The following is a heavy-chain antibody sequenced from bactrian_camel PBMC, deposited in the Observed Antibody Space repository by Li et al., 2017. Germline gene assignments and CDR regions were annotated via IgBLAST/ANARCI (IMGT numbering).Heavy chain of an antibody. J-gene: IGHJ4*01. CDR2: IDQDSST. Sequence: VQLVESGGGLVQPGESLKLSCAAPGFAFSSHAMSWFRQAPGKERERVASIDQDSSTRYEDSVKGRFTISRDNARNALYLQMNSLKPEDTAMYYYAGARRRWNSICREWDFWGQGTQVTVS. CDR3: AGARRRWNSICREWDF. CDR1: GFAFSSHA. V-gene: IGHV3S10*01. D-gene: IGHD6*01.